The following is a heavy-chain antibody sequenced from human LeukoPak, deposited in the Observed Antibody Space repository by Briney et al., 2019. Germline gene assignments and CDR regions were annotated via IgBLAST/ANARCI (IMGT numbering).Heavy chain of an antibody. CDR1: GYTFTAYY. CDR3: ARDLQSGGFDAFDI. J-gene: IGHJ3*02. CDR2: INPDSGGT. Sequence: GASVKASCKASGYTFTAYYIHWVRQAPGQGLEWMGWINPDSGGTNYAQKFQGRVTMTRDTSISTAYMELSGLRSDDTAMYYCARDLQSGGFDAFDIWGQGTMVTVSS. D-gene: IGHD1-26*01. V-gene: IGHV1-2*02.